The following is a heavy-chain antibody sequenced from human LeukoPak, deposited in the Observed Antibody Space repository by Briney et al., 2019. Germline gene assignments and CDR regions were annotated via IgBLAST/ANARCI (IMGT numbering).Heavy chain of an antibody. CDR2: ISGSGSIS. D-gene: IGHD3-10*01. CDR1: GFTVSSNY. V-gene: IGHV3-66*03. Sequence: PGGSLRLSCAASGFTVSSNYMSWVRQAPGKGLEWVSTISGSGSISYYADSVKGRFTISRDNSKNTLYLQMNSLRAEDTAVYYCAKDLWFRPGYYGSGSSFGMDVWGQGTTVTVSS. CDR3: AKDLWFRPGYYGSGSSFGMDV. J-gene: IGHJ6*02.